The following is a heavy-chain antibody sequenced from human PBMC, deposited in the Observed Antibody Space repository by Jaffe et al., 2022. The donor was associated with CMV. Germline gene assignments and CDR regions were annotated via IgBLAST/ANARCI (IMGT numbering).Heavy chain of an antibody. Sequence: QVQLQQSGPGLVKPSQTLSLTCAISGDSVSSNSAAWNWIRQSPSRGLEWLGRTYYRSKWYNDYAVSVKSRITINPDTSKNQFSLQLNSVTPEDTAVYYCARDLPATYYYGSGERHTYYFDYWGQGTLVTVSS. J-gene: IGHJ4*02. V-gene: IGHV6-1*01. D-gene: IGHD3-10*01. CDR1: GDSVSSNSAA. CDR3: ARDLPATYYYGSGERHTYYFDY. CDR2: TYYRSKWYN.